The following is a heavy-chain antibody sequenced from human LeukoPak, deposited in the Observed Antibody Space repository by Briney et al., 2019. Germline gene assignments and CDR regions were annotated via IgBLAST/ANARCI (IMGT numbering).Heavy chain of an antibody. V-gene: IGHV1-2*02. Sequence: VASVKVSCKASTYTFTGYYMHWVRQAPGQGLEWMGWINPNSGGTNFAQKFQGRVTITRDTSISTAYMELNSLRSDGTAIYYCAREDYGGKEDSAFDIWGQGTMVTVSS. CDR2: INPNSGGT. D-gene: IGHD4-23*01. CDR1: TYTFTGYY. J-gene: IGHJ3*02. CDR3: AREDYGGKEDSAFDI.